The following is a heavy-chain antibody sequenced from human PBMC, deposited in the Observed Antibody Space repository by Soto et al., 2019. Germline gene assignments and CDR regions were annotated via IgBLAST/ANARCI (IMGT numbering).Heavy chain of an antibody. CDR2: ISGSGDRT. V-gene: IGHV3-23*01. Sequence: EVQLLESGGGLVQPGGSLRLSCAASGITISNYPMSWVRQAPGKGLDWVSGISGSGDRTYYADSAKGRFTISKDISRNSLSLQLDSLGGEDTAVYFCVKDDGGYPSTAAHWGQGTLVTVSS. D-gene: IGHD3-22*01. CDR1: GITISNYP. CDR3: VKDDGGYPSTAAH. J-gene: IGHJ4*02.